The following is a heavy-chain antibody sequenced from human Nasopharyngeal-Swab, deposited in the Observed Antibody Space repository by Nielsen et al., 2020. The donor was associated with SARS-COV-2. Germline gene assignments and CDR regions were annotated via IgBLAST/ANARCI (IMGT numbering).Heavy chain of an antibody. D-gene: IGHD3-9*01. CDR1: GGSFSGYY. CDR2: INHSGST. J-gene: IGHJ3*02. CDR3: ARDYYDILTGYYRIDAFDI. V-gene: IGHV4-34*01. Sequence: SDTLSLTCAVYGGSFSGYYWSWIRPPPGKGLDWIVEINHSGSTNYNPSLKSRVTISVDTSKNQFSLKLSSVTAADTAVYYCARDYYDILTGYYRIDAFDIWGQGTMVTVSS.